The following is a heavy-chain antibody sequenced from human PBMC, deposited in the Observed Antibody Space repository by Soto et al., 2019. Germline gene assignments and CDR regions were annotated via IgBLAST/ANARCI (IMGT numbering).Heavy chain of an antibody. CDR2: INPNSGGT. Sequence: ASVKVSCKASGYTFTGYYMHWVRQAPGQGLEWMGWINPNSGGTNYAQKFQGRVTMTRDTSISTAYMELSRLRSDDTAVYYYARGSAYYDSSGYYFDYWGQGTLVTVSS. CDR1: GYTFTGYY. V-gene: IGHV1-2*02. CDR3: ARGSAYYDSSGYYFDY. J-gene: IGHJ4*02. D-gene: IGHD3-22*01.